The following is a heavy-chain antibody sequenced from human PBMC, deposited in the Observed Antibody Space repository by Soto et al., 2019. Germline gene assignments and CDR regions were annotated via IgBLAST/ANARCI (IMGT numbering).Heavy chain of an antibody. CDR3: ARIMSGYYTTVVQGHWFDP. Sequence: PGESLKISCKGSGYSFTSYWIGWVRQMPGKGLEWMGIIYPGDSDTRYSPSFQGQVTISADKSISTAYLQWSSLKASDTAMYYCARIMSGYYTTVVQGHWFDPWGQGTLVTAPQ. CDR1: GYSFTSYW. V-gene: IGHV5-51*01. D-gene: IGHD3-3*01. J-gene: IGHJ5*02. CDR2: IYPGDSDT.